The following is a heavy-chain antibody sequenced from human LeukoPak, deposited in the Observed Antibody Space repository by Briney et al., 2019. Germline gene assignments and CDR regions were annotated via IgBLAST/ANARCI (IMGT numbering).Heavy chain of an antibody. V-gene: IGHV4-31*03. CDR1: GGSISSGGYY. D-gene: IGHD6-13*01. CDR2: IYYSGST. J-gene: IGHJ5*02. Sequence: PSQTLSLTCTVSGGSISSGGYYWSWIRQHPGKGLEWIGYIYYSGSTYYNPSLKSRVTISVDTSKNQFSLKLSSVTAADTAVYYCAREWQQPKVAWFDPWGQGTLVTVSS. CDR3: AREWQQPKVAWFDP.